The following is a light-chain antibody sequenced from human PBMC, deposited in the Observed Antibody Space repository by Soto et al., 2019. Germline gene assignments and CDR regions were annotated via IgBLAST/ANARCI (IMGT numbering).Light chain of an antibody. CDR1: QSISSY. J-gene: IGKJ2*01. CDR3: LQTYSTPFT. Sequence: DIQMTQSPSSLSASVGDRVTITCRASQSISSYLNWYQQKPGKAPKLLIYAASSLQSGVPSRFSGSGSGTESTPPTGVRQLKFFATYHCLQTYSTPFTFGQGTQLEVK. V-gene: IGKV1-39*01. CDR2: AAS.